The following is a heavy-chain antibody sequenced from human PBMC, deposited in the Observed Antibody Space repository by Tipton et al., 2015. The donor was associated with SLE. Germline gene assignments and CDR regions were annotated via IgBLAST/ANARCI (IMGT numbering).Heavy chain of an antibody. D-gene: IGHD6-13*01. J-gene: IGHJ5*02. CDR2: LYTSGST. CDR3: AGHPGYSDSWYWFDP. Sequence: WSWIRQPAGKGLEWIGRLYTSGSTNYNPSLKSRVTISVDTSKNQFSLKLNSVTAADTAVYYCAGHPGYSDSWYWFDPWGQGTLVTVSS. V-gene: IGHV4-61*02.